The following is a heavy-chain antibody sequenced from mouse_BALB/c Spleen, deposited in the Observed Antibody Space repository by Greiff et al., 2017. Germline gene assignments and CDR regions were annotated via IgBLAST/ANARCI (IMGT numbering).Heavy chain of an antibody. V-gene: IGHV5-6-5*01. Sequence: EVKLVESGGGLVKPGGSLKLSCAASGFTFSSYAMSWVRQTPEKRLEWVASISSVGSTYYPDSVKGRFTISSDNARNILYLQMSSLRSEDTAIYYCARGGYDGYYFDYWGQGTTLTVSS. D-gene: IGHD2-2*01. CDR2: ISSVGST. CDR3: ARGGYDGYYFDY. J-gene: IGHJ2*01. CDR1: GFTFSSYA.